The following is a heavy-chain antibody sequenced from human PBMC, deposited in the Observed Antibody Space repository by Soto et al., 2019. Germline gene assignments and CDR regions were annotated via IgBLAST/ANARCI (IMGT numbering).Heavy chain of an antibody. CDR3: ARGRTGSIRFDP. D-gene: IGHD3-10*01. Sequence: SETLSLTCAVYGGSFSGYYWSWIRQPPGKGLEWIGEINHSGSTNYNPSLKSRVTISVDTSKNQFSLKLSSVTAADTAVYYCARGRTGSIRFDPWGQGTLVTVSS. CDR1: GGSFSGYY. CDR2: INHSGST. J-gene: IGHJ5*02. V-gene: IGHV4-34*01.